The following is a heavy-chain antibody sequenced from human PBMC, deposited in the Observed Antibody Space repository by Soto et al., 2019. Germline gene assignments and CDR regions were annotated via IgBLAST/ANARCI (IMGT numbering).Heavy chain of an antibody. CDR3: ARPNYYDSSGYIY. D-gene: IGHD3-22*01. CDR2: INAGNGNT. Sequence: QVQLVQSGAEEKKPGASVKVSCKASGYTFTSYAMHWVRQAPGQRLEWMGWINAGNGNTKYSQKFQGRVXXTXDXXASTAYMELSSLRSEDTAVYYCARPNYYDSSGYIYWGQGTLVTVSS. CDR1: GYTFTSYA. J-gene: IGHJ4*02. V-gene: IGHV1-3*05.